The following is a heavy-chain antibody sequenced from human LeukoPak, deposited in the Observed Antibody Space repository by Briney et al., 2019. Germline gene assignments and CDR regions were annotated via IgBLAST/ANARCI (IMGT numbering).Heavy chain of an antibody. D-gene: IGHD3-22*01. CDR2: INPDGNTT. CDR3: VRDMGYYDKV. CDR1: GFTFSTPW. Sequence: GGSLRLSCAASGFTFSTPWMHWVRQAPGKGLVWVSRINPDGNTTDYADSVKGRFTISRDNAKNTLYLQMNSLRAEDAAVYYCVRDMGYYDKVWGQGTLVTVSS. J-gene: IGHJ4*02. V-gene: IGHV3-74*01.